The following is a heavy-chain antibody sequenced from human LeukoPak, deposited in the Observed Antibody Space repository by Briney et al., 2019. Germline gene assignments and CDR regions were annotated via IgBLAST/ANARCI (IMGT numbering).Heavy chain of an antibody. CDR3: ARRGLVVVPL. CDR1: GVSVRSSDSY. Sequence: SETLSLTCTVSGVSVRSSDSYWLCVRQPPGKSLEWMGSIYYGGNTYCNPSLKSRVTISADTSKNQFSLEVASVTAADTAVYYCARRGLVVVPLWGQGTLVTVSS. J-gene: IGHJ4*02. D-gene: IGHD2-21*01. CDR2: IYYGGNT. V-gene: IGHV4-39*01.